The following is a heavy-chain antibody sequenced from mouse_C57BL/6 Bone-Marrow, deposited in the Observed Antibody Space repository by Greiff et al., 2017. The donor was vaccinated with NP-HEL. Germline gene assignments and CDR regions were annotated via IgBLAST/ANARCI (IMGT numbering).Heavy chain of an antibody. CDR2: IYPRSGNT. J-gene: IGHJ4*01. CDR1: GYTFTSYG. CDR3: ARRGYGAMDY. Sequence: QVQLQQSGAELARPGASVKLSCKASGYTFTSYGISWVKQRTGQGLEWIGEIYPRSGNTYYNEKFKGKATLTADKSSSTAYMELRSLTSEDAAVYFCARRGYGAMDYWGQGTSVTVSS. D-gene: IGHD1-1*02. V-gene: IGHV1-81*01.